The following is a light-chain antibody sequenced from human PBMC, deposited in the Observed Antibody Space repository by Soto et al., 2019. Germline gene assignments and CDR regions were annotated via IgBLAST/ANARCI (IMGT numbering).Light chain of an antibody. Sequence: SYELTQPPSVSVAPGQTATVTCGGNNVGSKSVHWYQQKPGQAPVLVVYDDSDRPSGIPERFSGSNSRNTATLTISRVEAGDEADYYCQVWDTSSDQGVFGTGTKVTVL. CDR2: DDS. CDR1: NVGSKS. CDR3: QVWDTSSDQGV. J-gene: IGLJ1*01. V-gene: IGLV3-21*02.